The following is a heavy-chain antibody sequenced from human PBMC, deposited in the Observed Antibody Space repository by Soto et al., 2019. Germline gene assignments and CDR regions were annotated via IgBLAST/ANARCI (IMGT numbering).Heavy chain of an antibody. Sequence: GGSLRLSCAASGFTFSAYSMNWVRQAPGKGLEWVSYITASSATIYYADSVKGRFTISRDNAKNSLHLQMNSLRDEDTAVYYCARDNGMAGSFDPWGQGTMVTVYS. CDR1: GFTFSAYS. J-gene: IGHJ5*02. CDR2: ITASSATI. V-gene: IGHV3-48*02. CDR3: ARDNGMAGSFDP. D-gene: IGHD2-8*01.